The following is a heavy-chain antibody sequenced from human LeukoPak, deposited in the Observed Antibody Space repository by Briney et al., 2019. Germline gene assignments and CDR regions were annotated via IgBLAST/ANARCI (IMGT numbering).Heavy chain of an antibody. D-gene: IGHD3-22*01. CDR2: INPNSGGT. V-gene: IGHV1-2*02. CDR3: ARYHYYDSSDAFDI. CDR1: GYTFTGYY. Sequence: ASVKVSCKASGYTFTGYYMHWVRQAPGQGLEWMGWINPNSGGTNYARKFQGRVTMTRDTSISTAYMELSRLRSDDTAVYYCARYHYYDSSDAFDIWGQGTMVTVSS. J-gene: IGHJ3*02.